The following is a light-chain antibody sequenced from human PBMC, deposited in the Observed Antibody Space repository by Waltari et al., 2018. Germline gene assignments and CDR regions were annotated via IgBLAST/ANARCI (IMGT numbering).Light chain of an antibody. J-gene: IGLJ3*02. CDR1: SPNIGAGYD. CDR3: QSYDTSLSVV. CDR2: GNN. Sequence: QSVLTQPPSVSGAPGQRVAISCPGSSPNIGAGYDVPWYQQLPRTAPKLLIYGNNNRPSGVPDRFFGSTYGTSASLAITGLQAEDEADYYCQSYDTSLSVVFGGGTKLTVL. V-gene: IGLV1-40*01.